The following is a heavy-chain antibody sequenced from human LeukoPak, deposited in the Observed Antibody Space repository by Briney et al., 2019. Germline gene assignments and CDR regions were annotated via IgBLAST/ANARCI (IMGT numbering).Heavy chain of an antibody. J-gene: IGHJ4*02. Sequence: ASVKVSCKASGYIFTSYFMHWVRQAPGQGLEWMGLINPSGGSTRYAQKFQGRVTMTRDMSTSTVCMELSSLRSEDTAVYYCARGYYYDSSGYARDLDYWGQGTLVTVSS. CDR3: ARGYYYDSSGYARDLDY. D-gene: IGHD3-22*01. CDR1: GYIFTSYF. V-gene: IGHV1-46*01. CDR2: INPSGGST.